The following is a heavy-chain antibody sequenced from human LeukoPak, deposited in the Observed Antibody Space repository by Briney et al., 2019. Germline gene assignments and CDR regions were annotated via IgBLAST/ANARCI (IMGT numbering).Heavy chain of an antibody. CDR1: GFTFSSYA. CDR3: ARVFSAMAKGFDY. V-gene: IGHV3-23*01. D-gene: IGHD5-18*01. CDR2: ISGSGGST. J-gene: IGHJ4*02. Sequence: QPGGSLRLSCAASGFTFSSYAMSWVRQAPGKGLEWVSAISGSGGSTYYADSVKGRFTISRDNAKNSLYLQMNSLRAEDTAVYYCARVFSAMAKGFDYWGQGTLVTVSS.